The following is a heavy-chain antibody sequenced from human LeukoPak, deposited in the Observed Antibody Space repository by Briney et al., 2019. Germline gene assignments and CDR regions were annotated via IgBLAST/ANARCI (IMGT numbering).Heavy chain of an antibody. CDR3: ARETYYYDSSGYYLPYYYYGMDV. CDR1: GGSISSGGYY. CDR2: IYYSGST. J-gene: IGHJ6*02. D-gene: IGHD3-22*01. V-gene: IGHV4-31*03. Sequence: SETLSLTCTVSGGSISSGGYYWSWIRQHPGKGLEWIGYIYYSGSTYYNPSLKSRVTISVDTSKNQFSLKLSSVTAAGTAVYYCARETYYYDSSGYYLPYYYYGMDVWGQGTTVTVSS.